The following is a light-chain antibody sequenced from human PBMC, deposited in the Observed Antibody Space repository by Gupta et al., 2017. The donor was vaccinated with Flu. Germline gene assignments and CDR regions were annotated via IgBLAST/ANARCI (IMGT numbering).Light chain of an antibody. CDR3: QSADTTETYVV. Sequence: SYELTQPPSVSVSPGQTARITCSGDALPKQFAYWYQQEPGQAPVLVIRKDNERPSGIPERFSGSSSGTTATLTISGVQAEDEADYYCQSADTTETYVVFGGGTKLTVL. J-gene: IGLJ2*01. CDR1: ALPKQF. CDR2: KDN. V-gene: IGLV3-25*03.